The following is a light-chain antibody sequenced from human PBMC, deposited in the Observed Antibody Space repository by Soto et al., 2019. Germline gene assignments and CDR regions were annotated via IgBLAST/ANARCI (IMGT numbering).Light chain of an antibody. Sequence: QSVLTQPPSASGSPGQSVTISCTGTSSDVGGYNYVSWYQQHPGKAPKLMIYEVSKRPSGVPDRFSGSKSGNTASLTVSGLQAEDEADYYCSSYAASNNFDVFGTGTKVTV. J-gene: IGLJ1*01. CDR1: SSDVGGYNY. V-gene: IGLV2-8*01. CDR3: SSYAASNNFDV. CDR2: EVS.